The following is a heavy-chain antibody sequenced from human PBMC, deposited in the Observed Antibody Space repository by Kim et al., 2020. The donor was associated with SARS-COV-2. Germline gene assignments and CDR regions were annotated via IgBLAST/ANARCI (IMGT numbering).Heavy chain of an antibody. Sequence: GGSLRLSCAASGFTFSNYWMSWVRQSPGRGLEWVARITGNTGDGTNAYAVPVPVTFTIYSDNKTKTLHLRRNSAKNVDTALYYCASRRHPDDSLVFDYGG. CDR2: ITGNTGDGTN. J-gene: IGHJ4*01. CDR1: GFTFSNYW. V-gene: IGHV3-15*01. CDR3: ASRRHPDDSLVFDY. D-gene: IGHD3-9*01.